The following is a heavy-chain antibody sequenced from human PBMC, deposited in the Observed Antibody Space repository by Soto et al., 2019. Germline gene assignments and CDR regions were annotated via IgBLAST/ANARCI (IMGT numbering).Heavy chain of an antibody. CDR1: GVSFSGYY. V-gene: IGHV4-34*01. CDR2: INHSGST. Sequence: SETLSLTCAVSGVSFSGYYWSWIRKTTGKGLEWIGEINHSGSTNYNPSLKSRVTISVDTSKNQFSLKLSSVTAADTAVYYCARGSPKRLRYFDWKPNGDWFDPWGQGTLVTVSS. D-gene: IGHD3-9*01. CDR3: ARGSPKRLRYFDWKPNGDWFDP. J-gene: IGHJ5*02.